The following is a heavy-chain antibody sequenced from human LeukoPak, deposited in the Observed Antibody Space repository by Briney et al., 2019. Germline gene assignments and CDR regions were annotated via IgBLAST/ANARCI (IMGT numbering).Heavy chain of an antibody. CDR2: IYYSGNT. Sequence: SETLSLTCTVSGGSISNYHWSWIRQPPGKGLEWIGYIYYSGNTNYNPSLKSRLTISLDTSKNQVSLRLSSVTAADTAVYYCAREGPVPSPFDPWGQGTLVTVSS. J-gene: IGHJ5*02. CDR1: GGSISNYH. V-gene: IGHV4-59*12. CDR3: AREGPVPSPFDP.